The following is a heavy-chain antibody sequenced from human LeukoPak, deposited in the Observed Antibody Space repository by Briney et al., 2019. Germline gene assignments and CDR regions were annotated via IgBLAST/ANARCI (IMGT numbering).Heavy chain of an antibody. V-gene: IGHV1-18*01. J-gene: IGHJ6*02. D-gene: IGHD3-9*01. CDR2: ISGYNGDT. CDR3: ARDEVLQYFAADNYYGMDV. CDR1: GYIFTSYG. Sequence: ASVKVSCKGSGYIFTSYGISWVRQAPGQGFEWMGWISGYNGDTDYAQNVQGRVTMTTDTSTSTVYMELRSLRSDDTAVYYCARDEVLQYFAADNYYGMDVWGQGTTVTVSS.